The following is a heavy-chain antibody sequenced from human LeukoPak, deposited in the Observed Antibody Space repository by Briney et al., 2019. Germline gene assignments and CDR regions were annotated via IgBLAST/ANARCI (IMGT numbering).Heavy chain of an antibody. Sequence: GGSLRLSCAASGFTFSSYGMSWVRQAPGRGLEWVSAISGSSGSTYYADSVKGRFTISRDNSKNTLYLQMNSLRAEDTAVYYCAKTSTYYYDSSGYNYFDYWGQGTLVTVSS. D-gene: IGHD3-22*01. CDR2: ISGSSGST. V-gene: IGHV3-23*01. CDR3: AKTSTYYYDSSGYNYFDY. J-gene: IGHJ4*02. CDR1: GFTFSSYG.